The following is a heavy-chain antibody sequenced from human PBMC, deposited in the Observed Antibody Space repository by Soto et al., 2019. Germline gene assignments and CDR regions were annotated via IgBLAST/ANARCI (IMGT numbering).Heavy chain of an antibody. CDR2: IWYDGTNK. D-gene: IGHD4-17*01. J-gene: IGHJ2*01. CDR3: ARGPMTTVTTWGDWYFDL. V-gene: IGHV3-33*01. CDR1: GFTSSSYG. Sequence: QVQLVESGGGVVQPGRSLRLSCATSGFTSSSYGMHWVRQGPGKGLEWVAVIWYDGTNKYYADSVNGRFTISRDDSKNTLYLQMNSLRVEDTAVYYCARGPMTTVTTWGDWYFDLWGRGTLVTVSS.